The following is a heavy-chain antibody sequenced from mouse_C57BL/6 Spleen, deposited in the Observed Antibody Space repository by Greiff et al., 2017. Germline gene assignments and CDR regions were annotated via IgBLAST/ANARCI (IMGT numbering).Heavy chain of an antibody. D-gene: IGHD2-10*02. CDR1: GYTFTSYW. J-gene: IGHJ1*03. CDR2: INPSNGGT. Sequence: QVQLQQPGTELVKPGASVKLSCKASGYTFTSYWMHWVKQRPGQGLEWIGNINPSNGGTNYNEKFKSKATLTVDKSSSTAYMQLSSLTSEDSAVYCGGRSGDEYSNHWYIDVGGTGTTVTVSS. V-gene: IGHV1-53*01. CDR3: GRSGDEYSNHWYIDV.